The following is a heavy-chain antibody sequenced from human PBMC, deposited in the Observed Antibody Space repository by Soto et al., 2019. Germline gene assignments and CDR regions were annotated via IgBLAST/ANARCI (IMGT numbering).Heavy chain of an antibody. J-gene: IGHJ5*02. CDR2: IYHSGST. Sequence: QVQLQESGPGLVKPSGTLSLTCAVSGGSISSSNWWSWVRQPPGKGLGWIGEIYHSGSTNYNPSLKSRVTISVDKSKNQFSLKLSSVTAADTAVYYCARGTGLRCSGGSCRGWFDPWGQGTLVTVSS. V-gene: IGHV4-4*02. CDR1: GGSISSSNW. D-gene: IGHD2-15*01. CDR3: ARGTGLRCSGGSCRGWFDP.